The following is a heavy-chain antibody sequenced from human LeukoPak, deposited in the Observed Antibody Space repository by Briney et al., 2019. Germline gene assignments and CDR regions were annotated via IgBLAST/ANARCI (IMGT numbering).Heavy chain of an antibody. Sequence: GGSLRLSCAASGFTFSSYWMTWVRQTPGKGLEWVSSITRDSIYTFYADSVKGRFTISRDNAKNSLSLQMNSLRAEDTAVYYCARDPYNGYYGDDYYVWGKGTTVTISS. J-gene: IGHJ6*04. V-gene: IGHV3-21*01. CDR2: ITRDSIYT. D-gene: IGHD1-1*01. CDR1: GFTFSSYW. CDR3: ARDPYNGYYGDDYYV.